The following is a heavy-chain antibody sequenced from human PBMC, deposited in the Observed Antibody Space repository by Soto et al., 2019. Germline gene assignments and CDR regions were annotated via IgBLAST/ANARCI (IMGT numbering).Heavy chain of an antibody. D-gene: IGHD3-22*01. V-gene: IGHV5-51*01. CDR1: GYDFPTYW. Sequence: PGESRKISCKCSGYDFPTYWIGWLRQTPGRGLEWMGIIYPGDSDTRYSPSFQGQVTISVDKSLSTNYLQWRGLKASDSANYYCARHYYNSNRYYPGAWGQGTLV. J-gene: IGHJ5*02. CDR3: ARHYYNSNRYYPGA. CDR2: IYPGDSDT.